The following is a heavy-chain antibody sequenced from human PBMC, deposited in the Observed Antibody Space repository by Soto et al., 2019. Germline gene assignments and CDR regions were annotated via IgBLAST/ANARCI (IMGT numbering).Heavy chain of an antibody. CDR1: GGSISSYY. CDR3: CSGVSCAYRSYFDY. CDR2: IYDSGST. Sequence: SETLSLTCTVSGGSISSYYWSWIRQPPGKGLEWIGYIYDSGSTNYNPSLKSRVTISVDTSKNQFSLKLTSVTAARGQFLGYCSGVSCAYRSYFDYWGQGTQVTVSS. V-gene: IGHV4-59*01. J-gene: IGHJ4*02. D-gene: IGHD2-15*01.